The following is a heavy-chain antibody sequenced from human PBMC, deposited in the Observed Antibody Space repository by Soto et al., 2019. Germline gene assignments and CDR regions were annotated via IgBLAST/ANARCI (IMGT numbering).Heavy chain of an antibody. CDR3: ATDYYDILTGYYGY. CDR2: IIPIFGTA. V-gene: IGHV1-69*12. Sequence: QVQLVQSGAEVKKPGSSVKVSCKASGGTFSSYAISWVRQSPGQGLEWMGGIIPIFGTANYAQKFQGGVTITADESTSTAYMELSSLRSEDTAVYYCATDYYDILTGYYGYWGQGTLVTVSS. CDR1: GGTFSSYA. J-gene: IGHJ4*02. D-gene: IGHD3-9*01.